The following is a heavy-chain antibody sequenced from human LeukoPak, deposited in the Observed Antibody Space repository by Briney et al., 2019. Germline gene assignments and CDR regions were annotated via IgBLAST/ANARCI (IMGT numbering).Heavy chain of an antibody. CDR1: GGSISSSSYY. CDR2: IYYSGSA. Sequence: KPSETLSLTCNVSGGSISSSSYYWGWIRQPPGKGLEWIGSIYYSGSAYYNPSLKSRVTISVDTSKILFSLRLSSVTAADTAVYYCARGGLQLWGKVRPSQALDYWGQGTLVTVSS. D-gene: IGHD5-18*01. V-gene: IGHV4-39*01. J-gene: IGHJ4*02. CDR3: ARGGLQLWGKVRPSQALDY.